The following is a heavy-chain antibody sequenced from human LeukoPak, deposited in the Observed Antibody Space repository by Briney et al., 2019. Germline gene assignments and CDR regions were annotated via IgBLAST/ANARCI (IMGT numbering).Heavy chain of an antibody. CDR3: ARVDLRDAFDI. J-gene: IGHJ3*02. V-gene: IGHV4-61*03. Sequence: SETLSLTCTVSGGSISSSSYYWSWIRQPPGKGLEWIGYIYYSGSANYNSSLKSRVTISEDTSKNHLSLKLSSVTAADTAVYYCARVDLRDAFDIWGQGTMVTVSS. CDR2: IYYSGSA. CDR1: GGSISSSSYY. D-gene: IGHD3-9*01.